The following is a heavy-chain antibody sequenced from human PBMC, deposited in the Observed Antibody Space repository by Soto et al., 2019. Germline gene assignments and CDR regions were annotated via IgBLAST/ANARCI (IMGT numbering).Heavy chain of an antibody. J-gene: IGHJ4*02. V-gene: IGHV3-49*03. CDR3: TRFRDDYWWRYPRALTAY. Sequence: GGFLRLSCTASGFTFGDYAMSWFRQAPGKGLEWVGFIISKAYGGTTEYAASVKGRFTISRDDSKSIAYLQMNSLKTEDTAVYYCTRFRDDYWWRYPRALTAYWGQGSLDTVSS. CDR2: IISKAYGGTT. D-gene: IGHD3-3*01. CDR1: GFTFGDYA.